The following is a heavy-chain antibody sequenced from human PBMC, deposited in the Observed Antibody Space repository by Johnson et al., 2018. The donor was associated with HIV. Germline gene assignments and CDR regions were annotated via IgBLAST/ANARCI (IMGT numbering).Heavy chain of an antibody. CDR2: INWNGGSS. CDR3: ATRGFYCTDGICHGVFDF. D-gene: IGHD2-8*01. V-gene: IGHV3-20*04. J-gene: IGHJ3*01. CDR1: GFTFEDHD. Sequence: VQLVESGGGVVRPGGSLKLSCAASGFTFEDHDMRWVRQIPGTGLEWVSGINWNGGSSGYVDSVKGRFSISRDNAKKSLYLQMNSLRAEDTALYYCATRGFYCTDGICHGVFDFWGQGTVVSVSS.